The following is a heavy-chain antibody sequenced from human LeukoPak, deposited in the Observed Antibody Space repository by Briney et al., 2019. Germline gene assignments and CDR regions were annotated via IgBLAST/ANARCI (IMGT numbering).Heavy chain of an antibody. D-gene: IGHD3-3*01. Sequence: GGSLRLSCAASGFTVSSNYMSWVRQAPGKGLEWVSVIYSGGSTYYADSVKGRFTISRDNSKNTLYLQMNSLRAEDTAVYYCAKVGPYYDFWSGPSNWGQGTLVTVSS. J-gene: IGHJ4*02. CDR2: IYSGGST. CDR1: GFTVSSNY. V-gene: IGHV3-53*01. CDR3: AKVGPYYDFWSGPSN.